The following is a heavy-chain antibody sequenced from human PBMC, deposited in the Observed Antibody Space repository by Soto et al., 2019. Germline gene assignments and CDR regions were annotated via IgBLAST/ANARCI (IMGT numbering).Heavy chain of an antibody. V-gene: IGHV4-31*03. CDR2: IFYTGRT. D-gene: IGHD2-2*01. J-gene: IGHJ6*02. CDR1: GGSIRSAGFY. Sequence: SETLSLTCTVYGGSIRSAGFYWSWVRQRPXKGLEWIGNIFYTGRTDYNPSLESRLTISIDTSNNQFSLRLSSVTAADTAIYYCARDHVVVVPAANRYFYYGMDDWGQGTTVTVSS. CDR3: ARDHVVVVPAANRYFYYGMDD.